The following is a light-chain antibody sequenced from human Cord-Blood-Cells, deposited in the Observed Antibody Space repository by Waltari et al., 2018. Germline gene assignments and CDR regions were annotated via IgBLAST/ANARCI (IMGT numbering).Light chain of an antibody. Sequence: EIVMTQSPATLSVSPGERATLPCRASQSVSSNLAWYQQKPGQAPKLLIYGASPRATGIPARFSGRESGTEFTLSISSLQSADSAVYDCQQYKNWPPYTFGQGPKLEIK. CDR3: QQYKNWPPYT. CDR1: QSVSSN. V-gene: IGKV3-15*01. CDR2: GAS. J-gene: IGKJ2*01.